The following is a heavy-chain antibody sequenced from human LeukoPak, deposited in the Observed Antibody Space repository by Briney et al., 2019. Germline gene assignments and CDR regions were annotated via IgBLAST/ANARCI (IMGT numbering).Heavy chain of an antibody. CDR2: IKQDGSEK. V-gene: IGHV3-7*01. CDR1: GFTFSSYW. D-gene: IGHD3-22*01. J-gene: IGHJ5*02. CDR3: ARQGYYDSSGYYH. Sequence: PGGSLRLSCAASGFTFSSYWMSWVRQAPGKGLEWVANIKQDGSEKYYVDSVKGRFTISRDNAKNSLYLQMSSLRAEDTAVYYCARQGYYDSSGYYHWGQGTLVTVSS.